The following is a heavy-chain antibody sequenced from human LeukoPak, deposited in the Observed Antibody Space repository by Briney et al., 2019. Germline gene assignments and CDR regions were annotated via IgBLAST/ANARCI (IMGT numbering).Heavy chain of an antibody. J-gene: IGHJ4*02. Sequence: GGSLRLSCEASGFNIRNNWMSWVRLALGKGLEYVANINQDEGQKYYVDSVKGRFTISKDTAKNSLNLQMNSLRAEDTGVYYCARDNYDIRGQGTLVTVSS. CDR1: GFNIRNNW. V-gene: IGHV3-7*01. D-gene: IGHD3-9*01. CDR3: ARDNYDI. CDR2: INQDEGQK.